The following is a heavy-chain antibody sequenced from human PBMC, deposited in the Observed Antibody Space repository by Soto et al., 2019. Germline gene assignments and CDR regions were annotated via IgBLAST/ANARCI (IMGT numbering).Heavy chain of an antibody. J-gene: IGHJ6*02. D-gene: IGHD3-16*01. V-gene: IGHV1-69*12. CDR2: IIPNSGTA. CDR1: GGTFSSYA. Sequence: QVQLVQSGAEVKKPGSSVKVSCKASGGTFSSYAISWVRQAPGQGLEWMGGIIPNSGTANYAQKFEGSVTITADESTSTAYLALSSLRSEDTAVYYCSRGDPGLGLKVWFQGATVTVSS. CDR3: SRGDPGLGLKV.